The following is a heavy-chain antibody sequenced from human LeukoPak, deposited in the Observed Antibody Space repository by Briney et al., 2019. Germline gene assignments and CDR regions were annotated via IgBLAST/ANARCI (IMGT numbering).Heavy chain of an antibody. Sequence: GGSRRLSCAASGFTFSSYSMNWVRQAPGKGLEWVSSISSSSSYIYYADSVKGRFTISRDNAKNSLYLQMNSLRAEDTAVYYCARDKDSSGQDGPPYAFDIWGQGTMVTVSS. D-gene: IGHD3-22*01. CDR2: ISSSSSYI. CDR1: GFTFSSYS. J-gene: IGHJ3*02. V-gene: IGHV3-21*01. CDR3: ARDKDSSGQDGPPYAFDI.